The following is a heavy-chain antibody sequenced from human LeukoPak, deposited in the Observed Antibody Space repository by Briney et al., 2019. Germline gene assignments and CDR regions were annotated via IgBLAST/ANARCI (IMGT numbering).Heavy chain of an antibody. CDR3: ARHWQGGEVDY. V-gene: IGHV4-59*01. J-gene: IGHJ4*02. CDR1: GSSISSYY. Sequence: SETLSLTCTVSGSSISSYYWSWIRQPPGKGLEWIGYIYYSGSTNYNPSLKSRVTISVDTSKNQFSLKLSSVTAADTAVYYCARHWQGGEVDYWGQGTLVTVSS. D-gene: IGHD2-21*01. CDR2: IYYSGST.